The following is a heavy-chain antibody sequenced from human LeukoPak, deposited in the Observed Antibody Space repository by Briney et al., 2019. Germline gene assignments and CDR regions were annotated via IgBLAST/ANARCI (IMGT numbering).Heavy chain of an antibody. Sequence: PGGSLRLSCAASGFTFSSYGMQWVRQAPGKGLEWVAVIWNDGSNKYYADSVKGRFTISRDNAKNSLYLQMNSLRAEDTALYYCAKASNIAVAGPGYWGQGTLVTVSS. CDR3: AKASNIAVAGPGY. J-gene: IGHJ4*02. CDR2: IWNDGSNK. D-gene: IGHD6-19*01. V-gene: IGHV3-33*03. CDR1: GFTFSSYG.